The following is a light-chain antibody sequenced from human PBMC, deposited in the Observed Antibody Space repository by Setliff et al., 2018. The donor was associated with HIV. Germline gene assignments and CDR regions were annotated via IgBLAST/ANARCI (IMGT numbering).Light chain of an antibody. CDR2: NDR. CDR3: QVWDRLTDHVV. J-gene: IGLJ2*01. CDR1: NIGTKS. V-gene: IGLV3-21*04. Sequence: SYELTQPPSVSVAPGKTARLTCKEDNIGTKSVHWYQQKPGKAPVLVIYNDRDRPSGIPERFSGSSSHSTATLKISRVEAGDEADYFCQVWDRLTDHVVFGGGTKVTVL.